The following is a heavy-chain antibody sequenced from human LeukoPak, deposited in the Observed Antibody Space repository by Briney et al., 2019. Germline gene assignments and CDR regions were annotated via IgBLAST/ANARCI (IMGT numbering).Heavy chain of an antibody. V-gene: IGHV3-30*18. CDR2: ISYDGTNK. D-gene: IGHD2-2*01. CDR1: GFTFSSFA. CDR3: AKADCTSNTCYYYNGMAV. Sequence: GGSLRLSCAASGFTFSSFAMHWVRQAPGKGLEWVAVISYDGTNKYYADSVKGRFTISRDNSKNTLYLQMNSLGVEDTAVYFCAKADCTSNTCYYYNGMAVWGQGTTVTVSS. J-gene: IGHJ6*02.